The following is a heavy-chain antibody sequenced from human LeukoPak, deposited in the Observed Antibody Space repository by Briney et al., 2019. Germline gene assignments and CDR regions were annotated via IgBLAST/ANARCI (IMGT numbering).Heavy chain of an antibody. V-gene: IGHV4-4*07. CDR3: ARDLRYYYDSSGYYYVGGDDAFDI. Sequence: SETLSLTCTVSGGSISSYYWSWIRQPAGKGLEWIGCIYTSGSTNYNPSLKSRVTMSVDTSKNQFSLKLSSVTAADAAVYYCARDLRYYYDSSGYYYVGGDDAFDIWGQGTMVTVSS. D-gene: IGHD3-22*01. CDR1: GGSISSYY. J-gene: IGHJ3*02. CDR2: IYTSGST.